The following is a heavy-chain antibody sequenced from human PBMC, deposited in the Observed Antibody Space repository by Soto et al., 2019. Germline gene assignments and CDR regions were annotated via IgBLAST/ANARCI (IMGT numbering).Heavy chain of an antibody. V-gene: IGHV1-69*13. CDR1: GDTFSSYS. Sequence: SVKVSCKASGDTFSSYSISWVRQAPGQGLEWMGGIIPLFGTANYAQKFQGRVTITADESTRTAYMELSSLRSEDTAVYYCARGSNYYDSSGYYHQFDYWGQGTLVTVSS. J-gene: IGHJ4*02. D-gene: IGHD3-22*01. CDR3: ARGSNYYDSSGYYHQFDY. CDR2: IIPLFGTA.